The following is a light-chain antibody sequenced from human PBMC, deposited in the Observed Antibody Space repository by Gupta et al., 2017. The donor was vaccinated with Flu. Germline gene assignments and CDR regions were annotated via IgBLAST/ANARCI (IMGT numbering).Light chain of an antibody. CDR1: QTINGY. Sequence: DMQMTQSPSTLSASVGDRVTITCRASQTINGYLAWYQQIPGKAPKLLIYKATTLASGVPSRVSGSGSGTEFSLTISSLQPDDFATYSCQQYSSFPLTFGQGTNVELK. J-gene: IGKJ1*01. CDR2: KAT. V-gene: IGKV1-5*03. CDR3: QQYSSFPLT.